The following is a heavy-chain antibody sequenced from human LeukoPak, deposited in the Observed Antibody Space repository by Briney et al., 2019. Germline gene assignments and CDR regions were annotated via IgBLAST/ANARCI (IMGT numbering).Heavy chain of an antibody. Sequence: ASVKVSCKASGYTFTSYGISWVRQAPGHGLEWMGWISAYNGNTNYAQKLQGRVTMTTDTSTSTAYMELRSLRSDDTAVYYCARDSDQYYYDSSGYYALGAFDIWGQGTMVTVSS. V-gene: IGHV1-18*01. J-gene: IGHJ3*02. CDR1: GYTFTSYG. D-gene: IGHD3-22*01. CDR2: ISAYNGNT. CDR3: ARDSDQYYYDSSGYYALGAFDI.